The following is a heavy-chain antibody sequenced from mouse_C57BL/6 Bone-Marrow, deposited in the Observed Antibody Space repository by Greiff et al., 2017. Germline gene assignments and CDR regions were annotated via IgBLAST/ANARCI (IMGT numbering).Heavy chain of an antibody. CDR3: ARDRGRFAY. V-gene: IGHV1-82*01. J-gene: IGHJ3*01. D-gene: IGHD3-1*01. CDR2: IYPGDGDT. Sequence: QVQLQQSGPELVKPGASVKISCKASGYAFSSSWMNWVKQRPGKGLERIGRIYPGDGDTNYNGKFKGKATLTADKSSSTAYMQLSSLTSEDSAVYFCARDRGRFAYWGQGTLVTVSA. CDR1: GYAFSSSW.